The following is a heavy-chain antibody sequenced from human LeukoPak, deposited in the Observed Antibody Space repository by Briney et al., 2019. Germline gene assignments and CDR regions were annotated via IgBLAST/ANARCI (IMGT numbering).Heavy chain of an antibody. D-gene: IGHD6-13*01. Sequence: PGGSLRLSCAASEFTFSGYWMNWVRQAPGKGPEWVPNINQDGSEKHFVDSVKGRFTISRDNAKNSLFLQMNSLRVEDTAVFYCARDGFAGAADYWGQGTLVTVSS. CDR1: EFTFSGYW. CDR2: INQDGSEK. V-gene: IGHV3-7*01. CDR3: ARDGFAGAADY. J-gene: IGHJ4*02.